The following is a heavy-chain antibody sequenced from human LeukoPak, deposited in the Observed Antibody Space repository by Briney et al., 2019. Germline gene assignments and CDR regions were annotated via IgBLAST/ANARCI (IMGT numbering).Heavy chain of an antibody. D-gene: IGHD3-22*01. Sequence: SSETLSLTCTVSGGSISSSSYYWGWIRQPPGKGLEWIGSIYYSGSTYYNPSLKSRVTISVDTSKNQFSLKLSSVTAADTAVYYCARGPYIHVIVVKRGAFDIWGQGTMVTVSS. CDR1: GGSISSSSYY. J-gene: IGHJ3*02. CDR2: IYYSGST. V-gene: IGHV4-39*01. CDR3: ARGPYIHVIVVKRGAFDI.